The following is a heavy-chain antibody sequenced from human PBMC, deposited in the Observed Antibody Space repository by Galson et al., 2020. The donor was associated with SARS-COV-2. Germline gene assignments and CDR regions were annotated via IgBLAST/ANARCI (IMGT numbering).Heavy chain of an antibody. Sequence: GESLKISCAASGFTFSDHAMHWVRQAPGKGLEWVAHIFFDGSKKYYGDSVRGRFTISRDSSKNTVYLQMNILGVDDTAVYYCTRDGQTSRGGACEYWGQGTLRTVGS. D-gene: IGHD1-7*01. CDR2: IFFDGSKK. V-gene: IGHV3-33*08. CDR3: TRDGQTSRGGACEY. CDR1: GFTFSDHA. J-gene: IGHJ4*02.